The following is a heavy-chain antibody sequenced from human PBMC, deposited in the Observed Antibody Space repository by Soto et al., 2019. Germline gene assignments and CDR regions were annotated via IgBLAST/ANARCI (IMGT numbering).Heavy chain of an antibody. D-gene: IGHD2-15*01. V-gene: IGHV3-21*06. CDR3: TRAHEVAWFDS. Sequence: GGSLRLSCTASGFSFSSYTMNWVRQAPGKGPQWVASITNRGTHTYSADSVKGRFTISRDNDKNSLYLQMNNLRAEDTATYYCTRAHEVAWFDSWGLGTLVTVSS. CDR1: GFSFSSYT. J-gene: IGHJ5*01. CDR2: ITNRGTHT.